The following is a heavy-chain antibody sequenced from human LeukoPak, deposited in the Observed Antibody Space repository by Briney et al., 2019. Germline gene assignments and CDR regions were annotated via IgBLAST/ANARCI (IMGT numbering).Heavy chain of an antibody. CDR1: GFTFSSYL. J-gene: IGHJ4*02. CDR2: ISYDGSNK. Sequence: GGSLRLPCAASGFTFSSYLMHWVRQAPGKGLEWVAVISYDGSNKYYADSVKGRFTISRDNSKNTLYLQMNSLRTEDTAVYFCARERGYSSSCYDYWGQGTLVTVSS. CDR3: ARERGYSSSCYDY. V-gene: IGHV3-30*04. D-gene: IGHD6-13*01.